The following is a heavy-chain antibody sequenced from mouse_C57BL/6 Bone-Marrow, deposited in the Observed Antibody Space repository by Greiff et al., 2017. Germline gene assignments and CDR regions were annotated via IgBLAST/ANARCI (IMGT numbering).Heavy chain of an antibody. CDR1: GYTFTDHT. D-gene: IGHD2-5*01. J-gene: IGHJ4*01. CDR3: ARNGLGYSNSSRAMDY. Sequence: QVQLQQSDAELVKPGASVKISCKVSGYTFTDHTIHWMKQRPEQGLEWIGYIYPRDGSTKYNEKFKGKATLTADKSSSTAYMQLNSLTSEDSAVYFCARNGLGYSNSSRAMDYWGQGTSVTVSS. CDR2: IYPRDGST. V-gene: IGHV1-78*01.